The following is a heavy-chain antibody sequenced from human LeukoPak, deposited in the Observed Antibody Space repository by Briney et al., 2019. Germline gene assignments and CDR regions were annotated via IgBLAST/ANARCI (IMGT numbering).Heavy chain of an antibody. CDR2: IRQDGSAE. D-gene: IGHD3-22*01. Sequence: GGSLRLSCAASGFTFSNYWMGWVRQAPGKGLEWAANIRQDGSAEYYVDSVKGRFTISRDNAKNSLYLQMNSLRAEDTAMYYCARSVYYDTSGFYRGGFDLWGRGTLVTVSS. J-gene: IGHJ2*01. CDR1: GFTFSNYW. V-gene: IGHV3-7*01. CDR3: ARSVYYDTSGFYRGGFDL.